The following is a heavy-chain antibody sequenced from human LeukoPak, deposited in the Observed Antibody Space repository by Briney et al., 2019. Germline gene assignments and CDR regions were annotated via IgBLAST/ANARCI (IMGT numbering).Heavy chain of an antibody. Sequence: PGGSLRLSCAAPGFTFSSYWMHWVRQAPGKGLVWVSRINTDGSSTSYADSVKGRFTISRDNAKNTLYLQMNSLRAEDTAVYYCASGEPHHVASFDYWGQGTLVTVSS. J-gene: IGHJ4*02. V-gene: IGHV3-74*01. CDR3: ASGEPHHVASFDY. D-gene: IGHD1-26*01. CDR2: INTDGSST. CDR1: GFTFSSYW.